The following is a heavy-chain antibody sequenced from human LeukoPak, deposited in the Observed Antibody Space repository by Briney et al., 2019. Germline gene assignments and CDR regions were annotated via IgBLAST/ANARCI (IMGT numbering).Heavy chain of an antibody. CDR1: GFTFSTYG. CDR3: ASYYDFWSSFDY. J-gene: IGHJ4*02. Sequence: PGGSLRLSCAASGFTFSTYGMHWVRQAPGEGLQWVALISYDGSNKYYADSVKGRFTISRDNSKNTLYLQMNSLRAEDTAVYYCASYYDFWSSFDYWGQGTLVTVSS. CDR2: ISYDGSNK. D-gene: IGHD3-3*01. V-gene: IGHV3-30*03.